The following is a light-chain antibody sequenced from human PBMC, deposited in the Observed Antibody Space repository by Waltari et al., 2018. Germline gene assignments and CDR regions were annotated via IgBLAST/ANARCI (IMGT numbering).Light chain of an antibody. CDR2: GAS. J-gene: IGKJ2*01. V-gene: IGKV3-15*01. CDR1: QSVGSN. CDR3: QRYSNWPPEYT. Sequence: EIVVTQSPATLSVSPGERATLPCRASQSVGSNLAWYQQKPGQAPRLLTYGASTRATGIPARFSGSGSGTEFTLTISSLQSEDFAVYYCQRYSNWPPEYTFGQGTKLEIK.